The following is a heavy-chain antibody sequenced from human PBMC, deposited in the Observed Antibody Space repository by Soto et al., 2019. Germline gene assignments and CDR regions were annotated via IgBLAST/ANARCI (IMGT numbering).Heavy chain of an antibody. D-gene: IGHD5-18*01. Sequence: QVQLVESGGGVVQPGRSLRLSCAASGFTFSSYAMHWVRQAPGKGLEWVAVISYDGSNKYYADSVKGRFTISRDNSKNTLYLQINSLRAEDTAVYYCAREGDTAMVPISDYWGQGTLVTVSS. CDR3: AREGDTAMVPISDY. V-gene: IGHV3-30-3*01. CDR1: GFTFSSYA. CDR2: ISYDGSNK. J-gene: IGHJ4*02.